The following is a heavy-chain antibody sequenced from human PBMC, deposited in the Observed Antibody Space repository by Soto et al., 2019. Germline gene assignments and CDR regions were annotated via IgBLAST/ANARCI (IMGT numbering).Heavy chain of an antibody. CDR1: GYTFTSYD. CDR2: MNPNSGNT. CDR3: ARGITLPTPLDY. V-gene: IGHV1-8*01. Sequence: AASVKVSCKASGYTFTSYDINWVRQATGQGLEWMGWMNPNSGNTGYAQKFQGRVTMTTDASASTAYMELSSLRSEDTAVYYCARGITLPTPLDYWGQGTLVTVSS. D-gene: IGHD1-20*01. J-gene: IGHJ4*02.